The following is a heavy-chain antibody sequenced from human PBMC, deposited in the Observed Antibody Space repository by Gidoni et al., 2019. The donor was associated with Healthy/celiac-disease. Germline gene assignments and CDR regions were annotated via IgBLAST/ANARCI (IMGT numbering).Heavy chain of an antibody. CDR1: GGSVSSGSYY. CDR3: ARGLRSLTWWDY. V-gene: IGHV4-61*01. D-gene: IGHD2-8*02. CDR2: ISYSGST. J-gene: IGHJ4*02. Sequence: QVQLQESGPGLVKPSETLSLTCTVSGGSVSSGSYYWSWIRQPPGKGLEWIGYISYSGSTNYNPSLKSRVTISVDTSKNQVSLKLTSVTAADTAVYYCARGLRSLTWWDYWGQGSLVTVSS.